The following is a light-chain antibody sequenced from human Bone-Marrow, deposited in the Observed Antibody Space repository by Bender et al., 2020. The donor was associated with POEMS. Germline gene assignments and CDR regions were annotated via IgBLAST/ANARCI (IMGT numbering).Light chain of an antibody. CDR2: QDT. CDR1: DLGDKY. CDR3: QAWDTYSVL. J-gene: IGLJ2*01. V-gene: IGLV3-1*01. Sequence: SYEVTQPPSVSVSPGQTASITCSGDDLGDKYVAWYQQKPGQSPVLVIYQDTKRHSGIPERFSGSNSGNTATLTISGTQAMDEADYYCQAWDTYSVLFGGGTKLTVL.